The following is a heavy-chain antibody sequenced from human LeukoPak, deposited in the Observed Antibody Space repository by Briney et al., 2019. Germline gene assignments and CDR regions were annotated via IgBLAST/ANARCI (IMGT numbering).Heavy chain of an antibody. CDR1: GYIFTSYG. J-gene: IGHJ5*02. CDR2: ISTNNGVT. D-gene: IGHD3-22*01. V-gene: IGHV1-18*01. Sequence: ASVKVSCKASGYIFTSYGLSWVRQAPGQGLEWMGWISTNNGVTKYAQKFQGRVTMTIETSTSTAYMELRSLRSDDTAVYYCARDHDSSWRNFFDPWGQGTLVTVSS. CDR3: ARDHDSSWRNFFDP.